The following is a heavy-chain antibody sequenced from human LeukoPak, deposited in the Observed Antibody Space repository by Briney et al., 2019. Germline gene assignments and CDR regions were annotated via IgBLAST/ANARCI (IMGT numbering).Heavy chain of an antibody. Sequence: PSETLSLTCPVSSGSISSGVYYWSWIRQPPGKGLEWIGEINHSGSTNYNPSLKSRVTISVDTSKNQFSLKLSSVTAADTAVYYCARGQKPVPPSYDYVWGSYRYTVGWFDPWGQGTLVTVSS. V-gene: IGHV4-34*01. CDR2: INHSGST. J-gene: IGHJ5*02. D-gene: IGHD3-16*02. CDR1: SGSISSGVYY. CDR3: ARGQKPVPPSYDYVWGSYRYTVGWFDP.